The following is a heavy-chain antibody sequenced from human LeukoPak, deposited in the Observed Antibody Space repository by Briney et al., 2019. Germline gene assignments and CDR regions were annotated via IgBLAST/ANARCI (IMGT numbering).Heavy chain of an antibody. Sequence: GGSLRRSCAASGVTFSSYSRNWVRQAPGKGLEWVSYISSSGSTIYYADSVKGRFTISRDNAKNSLYLQLNSLRAEDTAVYYCAREEQWLAKFDSWGQGTLVTVSS. CDR2: ISSSGSTI. CDR1: GVTFSSYS. V-gene: IGHV3-48*04. J-gene: IGHJ4*02. CDR3: AREEQWLAKFDS. D-gene: IGHD6-19*01.